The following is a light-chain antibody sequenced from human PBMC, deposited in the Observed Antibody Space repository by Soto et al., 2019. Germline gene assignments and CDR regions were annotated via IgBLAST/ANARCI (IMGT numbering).Light chain of an antibody. Sequence: DIEMTQSPSSRSASVRDRVTITCRASQSISSYLNWYQQKPGKAPKLLIYAASSLQSGVPSRFSGSGSGTDFTLTISSLQPEDFATYYCQQSYSTPFTFGPGTKVDIK. CDR1: QSISSY. CDR2: AAS. J-gene: IGKJ3*01. V-gene: IGKV1-39*01. CDR3: QQSYSTPFT.